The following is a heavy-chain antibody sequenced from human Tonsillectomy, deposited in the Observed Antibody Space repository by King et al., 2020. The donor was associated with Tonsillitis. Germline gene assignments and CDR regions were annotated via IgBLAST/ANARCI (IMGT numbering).Heavy chain of an antibody. J-gene: IGHJ2*01. D-gene: IGHD1-26*01. CDR2: IFSNDEK. Sequence: QVTLKESGPVLVKPTETLTLTCTVSGLSLRNDRMGVSWIRPPPGKALEWLAHIFSNDEKSYSTSLKNRLTISKDTSKSQMVLTMTNMDPVDTATYYCARYSGSYYNWYFDLWGRGTLVTVSS. CDR1: GLSLRNDRMG. CDR3: ARYSGSYYNWYFDL. V-gene: IGHV2-26*01.